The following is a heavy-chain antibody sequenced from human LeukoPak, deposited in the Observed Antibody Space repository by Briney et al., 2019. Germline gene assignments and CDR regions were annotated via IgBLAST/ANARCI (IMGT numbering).Heavy chain of an antibody. CDR1: GYTFTSYG. CDR3: ARDKYQLPHDNWFDP. J-gene: IGHJ5*02. CDR2: ISAYNGNT. D-gene: IGHD2-2*01. Sequence: ASVKVSCKASGYTFTSYGISWVRQAPGQGLEWMGWISAYNGNTNYAQKLQGRVTMTTDTSTSTAYMELRSLRSDDTAVYYCARDKYQLPHDNWFDPWGQGTLVTVSS. V-gene: IGHV1-18*01.